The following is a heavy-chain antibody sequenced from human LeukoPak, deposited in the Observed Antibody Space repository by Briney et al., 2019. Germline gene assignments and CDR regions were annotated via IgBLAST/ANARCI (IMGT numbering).Heavy chain of an antibody. CDR3: ARAQSIYCSSTSCHGPPYFDY. CDR2: INHSGST. J-gene: IGHJ4*02. V-gene: IGHV4-34*01. D-gene: IGHD2-2*01. CDR1: GGSFSGYY. Sequence: SETLSLTCTVSGGSFSGYYWSWIRQPPGKGLEWIGEINHSGSTNYNPSLKSRVTISVDTSKNQFSLKLSSVTAADTAVYYCARAQSIYCSSTSCHGPPYFDYWGQGTLVTVSS.